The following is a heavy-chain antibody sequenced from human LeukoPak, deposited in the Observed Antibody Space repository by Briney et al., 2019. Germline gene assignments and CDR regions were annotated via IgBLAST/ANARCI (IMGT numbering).Heavy chain of an antibody. CDR2: ISSSSDII. V-gene: IGHV3-48*01. CDR1: PFTFSSYG. Sequence: GGSLRLSCAASPFTFSSYGMHWVRQAPGKGLEWVSYISSSSDIIHYTESVKGRFTISRDNAKNSVYLQMNSLRAEDTAVYYCARRPSSGWYFDYWGQGTLVTVSS. D-gene: IGHD6-19*01. J-gene: IGHJ4*02. CDR3: ARRPSSGWYFDY.